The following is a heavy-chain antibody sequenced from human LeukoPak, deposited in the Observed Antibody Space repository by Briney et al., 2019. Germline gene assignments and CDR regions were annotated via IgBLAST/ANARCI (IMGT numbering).Heavy chain of an antibody. CDR1: GDTVRKYA. D-gene: IGHD5-18*01. J-gene: IGHJ4*02. Sequence: ASVKVSCKASGDTVRKYAIGWVRQAPGQGLEWIGGIISTYGASNSAQKFQGRVTLTTDESANTAYMELRSLRSEDTAVYYCARDRTGYGNYYFDSWGQGIPVTVSS. CDR3: ARDRTGYGNYYFDS. V-gene: IGHV1-69*05. CDR2: IISTYGAS.